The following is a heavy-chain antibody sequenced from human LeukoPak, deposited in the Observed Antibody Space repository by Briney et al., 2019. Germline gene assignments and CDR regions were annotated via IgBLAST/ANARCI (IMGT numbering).Heavy chain of an antibody. CDR3: ARALQRGYSHGDDAFDI. V-gene: IGHV3-30*04. J-gene: IGHJ3*02. CDR2: ISYDGSNK. CDR1: GFTFSSYA. Sequence: PGGSLRLSCAASGFTFSSYAMHWVRQAPGKGLEWVAVISYDGSNKYYADSVKGRFTISRDNSKNTLYLQMNSLRAEDTAVYYCARALQRGYSHGDDAFDIWGQGTMVTVSS. D-gene: IGHD5-18*01.